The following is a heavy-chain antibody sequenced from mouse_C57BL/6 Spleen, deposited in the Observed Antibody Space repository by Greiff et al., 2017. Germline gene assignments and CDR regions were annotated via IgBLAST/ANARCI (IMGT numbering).Heavy chain of an antibody. V-gene: IGHV1-81*01. D-gene: IGHD4-1*01. J-gene: IGHJ4*01. CDR2: IYPRSGNT. Sequence: VKLVESGAELARPGASVKLSCKASGYTFTSYGISWVKQRTGQGLEWIGEIYPRSGNTYYNEKFKGKATLTADKSSSTAYMELRSLTSEDSAVYFCAPNWDYAMDYWGQGTSVTVSS. CDR1: GYTFTSYG. CDR3: APNWDYAMDY.